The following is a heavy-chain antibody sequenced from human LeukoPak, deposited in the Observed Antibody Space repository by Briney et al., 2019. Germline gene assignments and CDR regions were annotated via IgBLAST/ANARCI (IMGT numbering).Heavy chain of an antibody. CDR3: ARGDRFSLFDI. Sequence: ASVKVSCKASGYTFTGYYMYWVRQAPGQGREWMGRINPNSGGTNYAQKFQGRVTMTRDTSISTAYMELSTQRSVDTAVYYCARGDRFSLFDIWGQGTMVTVSS. CDR1: GYTFTGYY. J-gene: IGHJ3*02. CDR2: INPNSGGT. D-gene: IGHD3-16*02. V-gene: IGHV1-2*06.